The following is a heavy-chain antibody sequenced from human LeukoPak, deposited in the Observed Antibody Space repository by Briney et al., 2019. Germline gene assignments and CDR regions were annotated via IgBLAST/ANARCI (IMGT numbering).Heavy chain of an antibody. J-gene: IGHJ4*02. CDR1: GGSFNGYY. CDR2: IKYSGST. CDR3: ARGSSRSV. D-gene: IGHD6-13*01. V-gene: IGHV4-34*01. Sequence: PSETLSLTCAVYGGSFNGYYWSWIRQSPGKGLEWIGEIKYSGSTNYNPSLKSRVTISVDTSKNQFSLNLTSVTAADTAVYYCARGSSRSVWGQGTLVTVSS.